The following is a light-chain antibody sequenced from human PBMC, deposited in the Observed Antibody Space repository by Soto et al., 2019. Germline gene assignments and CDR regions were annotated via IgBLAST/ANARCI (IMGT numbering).Light chain of an antibody. J-gene: IGKJ4*01. CDR2: DSS. CDR3: QQRSNWPLT. CDR1: QSLSSH. V-gene: IGKV3-11*01. Sequence: EIVLTQSPGTLSLSPGERATLSCRASQSLSSHLAWYQQKPGQAPRLLIYDSSDRATGIPARFSGSGSGTDFTLTITSLEPEDFGVYYCQQRSNWPLTFGGGTKV.